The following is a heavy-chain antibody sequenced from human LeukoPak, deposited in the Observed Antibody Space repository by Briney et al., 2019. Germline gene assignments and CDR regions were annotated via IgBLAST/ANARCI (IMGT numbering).Heavy chain of an antibody. Sequence: ASVKVSCKVSGYTLTELSMHWVRQAPGKGLEWMGGFDPEDGETIYAQKFQGRVTMTEDTSTDTAYMELSSLRSDDTAVYYCARGNCSSTSCYPDAFDIWGQGTMVTVSS. CDR2: FDPEDGET. D-gene: IGHD2-2*01. CDR1: GYTLTELS. CDR3: ARGNCSSTSCYPDAFDI. J-gene: IGHJ3*02. V-gene: IGHV1-24*01.